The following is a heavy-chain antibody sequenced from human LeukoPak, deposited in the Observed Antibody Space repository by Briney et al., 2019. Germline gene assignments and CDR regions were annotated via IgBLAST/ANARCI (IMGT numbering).Heavy chain of an antibody. CDR1: GFAFSSYN. D-gene: IGHD6-19*01. CDR3: ANLLIAVAEFDY. J-gene: IGHJ4*02. Sequence: GGSLRLSCAASGFAFSSYNMSWVRQAPGKGLEWVSAISGSGGSTYYADSVKGRFTISRDNSKNTLYLQMNSLRAEDTAVYYCANLLIAVAEFDYWGQGTLVTVSS. V-gene: IGHV3-23*01. CDR2: ISGSGGST.